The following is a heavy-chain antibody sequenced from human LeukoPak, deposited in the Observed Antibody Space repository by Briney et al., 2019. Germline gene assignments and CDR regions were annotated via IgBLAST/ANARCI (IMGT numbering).Heavy chain of an antibody. D-gene: IGHD2-2*01. CDR2: ISSSGSTI. V-gene: IGHV3-48*03. CDR3: ARDRQVGYCSSTSCSYYYYYGMDV. Sequence: GGSLRLSCAASGFTFSSYEMNWVRQAPGKGLEWASYISSSGSTIYYADSVKGRFTISRDNAKNSLYLQMNSLRAEDTAVYYCARDRQVGYCSSTSCSYYYYYGMDVWGQGTTVTVSS. J-gene: IGHJ6*02. CDR1: GFTFSSYE.